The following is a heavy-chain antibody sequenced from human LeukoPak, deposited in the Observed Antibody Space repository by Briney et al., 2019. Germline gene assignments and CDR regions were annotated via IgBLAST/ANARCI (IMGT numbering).Heavy chain of an antibody. D-gene: IGHD1-26*01. Sequence: PGGSLRLSCTASGFIFSSYTMNWVRQAPGKGLEWVSSISRTSTYIDYADSVKGRFTISRDNAKNSLYLQMNSLRAEDTAVYYCARAGSGSYPDYWGQGTLVTVSS. CDR2: ISRTSTYI. CDR3: ARAGSGSYPDY. J-gene: IGHJ4*02. CDR1: GFIFSSYT. V-gene: IGHV3-21*01.